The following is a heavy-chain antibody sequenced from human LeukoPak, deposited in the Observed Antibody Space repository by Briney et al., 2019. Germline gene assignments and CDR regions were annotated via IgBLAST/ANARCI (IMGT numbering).Heavy chain of an antibody. Sequence: QPGGSLRLSCAASGFTFSSYWMSWVRQAPGKGLEWVANIKQDGSEKYYVDSVKGRFTISRDNAKNSLYLQMNSLRAEDTAVYYCARGEVSGIAAAGTYYGMDVWGQGTTVTVSS. D-gene: IGHD6-13*01. J-gene: IGHJ6*02. CDR1: GFTFSSYW. V-gene: IGHV3-7*01. CDR2: IKQDGSEK. CDR3: ARGEVSGIAAAGTYYGMDV.